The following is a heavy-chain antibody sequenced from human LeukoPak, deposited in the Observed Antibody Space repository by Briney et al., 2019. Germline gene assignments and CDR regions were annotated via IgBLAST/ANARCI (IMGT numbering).Heavy chain of an antibody. D-gene: IGHD3-22*01. CDR2: IIPIFGTA. CDR1: GGTFSSYA. V-gene: IGHV1-69*13. J-gene: IGHJ4*02. Sequence: AASVKVSCKASGGTFSSYAISWVRQAPGQGLEWMGGIIPIFGTANYAQKFQGRVTITADESTSTAYMELSSLRSEDTAVYYCARVGDSSGYYYRYFDYWGQGTLVTVSS. CDR3: ARVGDSSGYYYRYFDY.